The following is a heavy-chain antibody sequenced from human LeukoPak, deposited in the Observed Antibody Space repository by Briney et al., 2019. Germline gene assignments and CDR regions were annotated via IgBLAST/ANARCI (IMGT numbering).Heavy chain of an antibody. Sequence: PGGSLRLSCAASGFTFSSYGMHWVRQAPGKGLEWVAVISYDGSNKYYADSVKGRFTISRDNSKNTLYLQMSSLRAEDTAVYYCAKVSRFFSGEFDYWGQGTLVTVSS. J-gene: IGHJ4*02. D-gene: IGHD1-26*01. CDR1: GFTFSSYG. CDR2: ISYDGSNK. V-gene: IGHV3-30*18. CDR3: AKVSRFFSGEFDY.